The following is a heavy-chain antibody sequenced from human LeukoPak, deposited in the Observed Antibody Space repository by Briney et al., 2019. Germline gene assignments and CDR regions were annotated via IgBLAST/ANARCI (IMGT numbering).Heavy chain of an antibody. Sequence: GGSLRLSCAASGFTFSSYWMSWVRQAPGKGLEWVANIKQDGSEKYYVDSVKGRFTISRDNAKNSLYLQMNSLRAEDTAVYYCARGYDILTDGYFDYWGQGTLVTVSS. CDR1: GFTFSSYW. V-gene: IGHV3-7*01. CDR3: ARGYDILTDGYFDY. D-gene: IGHD3-9*01. CDR2: IKQDGSEK. J-gene: IGHJ4*02.